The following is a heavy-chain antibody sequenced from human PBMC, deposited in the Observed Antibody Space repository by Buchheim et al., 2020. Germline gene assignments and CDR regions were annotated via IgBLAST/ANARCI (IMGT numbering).Heavy chain of an antibody. CDR3: ARDLEYSSSTDAFDI. Sequence: ELQLVESGGGLVQPGGPLRLSCAASGFTFSSYSMNWVRQAPGKGLEWVSYISSSRSTIYYADSVKGRFNISLQNAKKSLYLQMNSLRAEDTAVYYCARDLEYSSSTDAFDIWGQGT. J-gene: IGHJ3*02. CDR2: ISSSRSTI. D-gene: IGHD6-6*01. CDR1: GFTFSSYS. V-gene: IGHV3-48*01.